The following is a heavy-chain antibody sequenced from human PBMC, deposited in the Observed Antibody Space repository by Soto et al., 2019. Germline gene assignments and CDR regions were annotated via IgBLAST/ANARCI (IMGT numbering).Heavy chain of an antibody. Sequence: GGSLRLSCAASGFTFSSYWMHWVRQAPGKGLVWVSRINSDGSSTSYADSVKGRFTISRDNAKNKLYLQMNSLRAEDTAVYYCAIVLQWLVHPYYYYGMDVWGQGTTVTVSS. CDR1: GFTFSSYW. D-gene: IGHD6-19*01. CDR3: AIVLQWLVHPYYYYGMDV. CDR2: INSDGSST. J-gene: IGHJ6*02. V-gene: IGHV3-74*01.